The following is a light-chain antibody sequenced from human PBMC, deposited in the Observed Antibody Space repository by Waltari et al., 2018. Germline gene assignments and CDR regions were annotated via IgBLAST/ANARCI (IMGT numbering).Light chain of an antibody. CDR2: STS. CDR1: QSIRTW. V-gene: IGKV1-5*03. Sequence: DIQMTQSPSILSASVGDRVTITCRASQSIRTWLAWYQQKPGKAPKLLLYSTSNLETGVPSGFSGSGSGTEFSLTISSLQPDDFATYYCQQYNTYSTYTFGQGTKLEIK. CDR3: QQYNTYSTYT. J-gene: IGKJ2*01.